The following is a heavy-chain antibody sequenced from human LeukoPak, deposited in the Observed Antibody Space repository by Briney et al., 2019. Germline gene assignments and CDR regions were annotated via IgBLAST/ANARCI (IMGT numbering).Heavy chain of an antibody. CDR2: INHNGNVN. CDR3: ARGGGLDV. J-gene: IGHJ6*02. V-gene: IGHV3-7*03. Sequence: PGGSLRPSCAASGFTFSSYWMNWARQAPGKGLEWVASINHNGNVNYYVDSVKGRFTISGDNAKNSLYLQMSNLRAEDTAVYFCARGGGLDVWGQGATVTVSS. D-gene: IGHD3-16*01. CDR1: GFTFSSYW.